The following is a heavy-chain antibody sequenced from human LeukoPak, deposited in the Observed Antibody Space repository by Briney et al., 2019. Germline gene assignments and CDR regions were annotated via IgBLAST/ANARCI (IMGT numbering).Heavy chain of an antibody. Sequence: SETLSLTCTVSGGSISSSSYYWGWIRQPPGKGLEWIGSIYYSGSTYYNPSLKSRVTISVDTSKNQFSLKLSPVTAADTAVYYCARRLAGDDYYYMDVWGKGTTVTVSS. V-gene: IGHV4-39*01. CDR2: IYYSGST. CDR1: GGSISSSSYY. D-gene: IGHD7-27*01. J-gene: IGHJ6*03. CDR3: ARRLAGDDYYYMDV.